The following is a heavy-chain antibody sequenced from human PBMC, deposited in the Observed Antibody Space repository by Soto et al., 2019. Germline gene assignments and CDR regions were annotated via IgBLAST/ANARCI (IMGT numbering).Heavy chain of an antibody. Sequence: QVQLVQSGAEVKKPGSSVKVSCKASGGTFSSYAISWVRQAPGQGLEWMGGIIPIFGTANDAQKFQGRVTITAYESTSTAYMELSSLRSEDTAVYYCARINCSGGSCYSHGMDVWGQGTTVTVSS. CDR3: ARINCSGGSCYSHGMDV. CDR2: IIPIFGTA. V-gene: IGHV1-69*12. J-gene: IGHJ6*02. CDR1: GGTFSSYA. D-gene: IGHD2-15*01.